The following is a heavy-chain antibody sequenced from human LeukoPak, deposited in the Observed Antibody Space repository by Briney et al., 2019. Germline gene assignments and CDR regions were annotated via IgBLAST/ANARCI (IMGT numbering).Heavy chain of an antibody. CDR3: ARGVNWGSYRYGSYYFDY. V-gene: IGHV1-8*03. D-gene: IGHD3-16*02. CDR2: MNPNSGNT. Sequence: ASVKVSCKASGYTFTSYDINWVRQATGQGLEWMGWMNPNSGNTGYAQKFHGRVTITRNTSIRTAYMELSSLRSEDTAVYYCARGVNWGSYRYGSYYFDYWGQGTLVTVSS. CDR1: GYTFTSYD. J-gene: IGHJ4*02.